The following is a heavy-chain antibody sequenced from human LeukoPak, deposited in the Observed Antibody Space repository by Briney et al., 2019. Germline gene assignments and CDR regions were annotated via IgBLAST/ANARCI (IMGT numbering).Heavy chain of an antibody. CDR3: ASPQYYYGSGSPPRTAYYGMDV. CDR2: IIPIFGIA. Sequence: GASVKVSCKASGGTFSSYAISWVRQAPGQGLEWMGRIIPIFGIANYAQKFQGRVTITADKSTSTAYMELSSLRSEDTAVYYCASPQYYYGSGSPPRTAYYGMDVWGKGTTVTVSS. CDR1: GGTFSSYA. J-gene: IGHJ6*04. V-gene: IGHV1-69*04. D-gene: IGHD3-10*01.